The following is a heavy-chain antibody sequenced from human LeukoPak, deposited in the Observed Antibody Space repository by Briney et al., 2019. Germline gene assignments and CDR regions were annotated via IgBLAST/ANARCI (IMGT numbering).Heavy chain of an antibody. CDR3: ARLPLGYCSSTSCLE. V-gene: IGHV1-18*01. CDR1: GYTFNTYG. CDR2: ISSSTGNT. D-gene: IGHD2-2*01. Sequence: EASVKVSFKASGYTFNTYGISWVRQAPGQGLEWMGWISSSTGNTKYTQKLQGRVTMTTDTSTSTAYLELRNLRSDDTAVYYCARLPLGYCSSTSCLEWGQGTLVTVSS. J-gene: IGHJ4*02.